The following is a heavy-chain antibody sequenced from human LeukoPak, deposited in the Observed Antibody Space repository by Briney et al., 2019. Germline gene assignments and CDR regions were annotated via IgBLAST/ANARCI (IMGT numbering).Heavy chain of an antibody. Sequence: GGSLRLSCAASGFTFSSYNMNWVRQAPGKGLEWVSDISRSSTTIYYADSVKGRFTVSRDNAKNSLYLQMNSLRAEDTAVYYCARSRQHQYDSSGHYEIFNWYFDLWGRGTLVTVSS. CDR2: ISRSSTTI. D-gene: IGHD3-22*01. CDR3: ARSRQHQYDSSGHYEIFNWYFDL. V-gene: IGHV3-48*01. J-gene: IGHJ2*01. CDR1: GFTFSSYN.